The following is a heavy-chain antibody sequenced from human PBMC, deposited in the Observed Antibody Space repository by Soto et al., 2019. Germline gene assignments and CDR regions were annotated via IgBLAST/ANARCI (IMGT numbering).Heavy chain of an antibody. V-gene: IGHV4-59*01. J-gene: IGHJ4*02. CDR2: IYYSGST. CDR1: GGSISSYY. Sequence: QVQLQESGPGLVKPSETLSLTCTVSGGSISSYYWSWIRQPPGKGLEWIGYIYYSGSTNYNPSLKSRVTISVDTSKNQFSLKLSSVTAADTAVYYCARDNGTTPFDYWGQGTLVTVSS. D-gene: IGHD1-26*01. CDR3: ARDNGTTPFDY.